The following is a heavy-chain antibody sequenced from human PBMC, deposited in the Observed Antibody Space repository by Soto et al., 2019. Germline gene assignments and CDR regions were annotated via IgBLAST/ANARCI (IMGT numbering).Heavy chain of an antibody. V-gene: IGHV3-23*01. D-gene: IGHD1-26*01. CDR2: LSGSGGST. CDR3: AKFLRYIVGATLGADY. CDR1: GFTFTSYA. J-gene: IGHJ4*02. Sequence: EVQLLESGGGLVQPGGSLRLSCAASGFTFTSYAMFWVRQAPGKGLEWVSGLSGSGGSTYYADSVKGRFTISRDNSKNTLYLQMNSLRAEDTAVYYCAKFLRYIVGATLGADYWGQGTLVTVSS.